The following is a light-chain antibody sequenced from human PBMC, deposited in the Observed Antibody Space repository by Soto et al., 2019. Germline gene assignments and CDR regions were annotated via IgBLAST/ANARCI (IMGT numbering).Light chain of an antibody. CDR1: SSDDGSYNY. CDR3: SSYTSISTRV. CDR2: EVS. Sequence: QSALTQPASVSGSRGQSITMSCTGTSSDDGSYNYVSWYQQHPGKAPKLMIYEVSNRPSGVSNRFSGSKSGNTASLTISGLQAEDEANYYCSSYTSISTRVFGGGTQLTVL. V-gene: IGLV2-14*01. J-gene: IGLJ3*02.